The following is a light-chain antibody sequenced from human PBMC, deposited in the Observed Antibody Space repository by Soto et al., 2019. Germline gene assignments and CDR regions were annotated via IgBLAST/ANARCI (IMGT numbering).Light chain of an antibody. CDR3: QQRYDWPWT. J-gene: IGKJ1*01. CDR1: QSVSDY. CDR2: DVS. Sequence: NVLTQSPGIMSLSPGESASPSCRASQSVSDYLAWYQQKPGQAPRLFIYDVSKRATGIPARFSGSGSGTDFTLTISSLEPEDFAVYFCQQRYDWPWTFGLGTKVDIK. V-gene: IGKV3-11*01.